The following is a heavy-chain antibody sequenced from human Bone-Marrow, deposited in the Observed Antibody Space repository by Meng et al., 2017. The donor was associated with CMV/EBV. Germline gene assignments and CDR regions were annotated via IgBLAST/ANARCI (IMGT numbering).Heavy chain of an antibody. D-gene: IGHD5-24*01. CDR2: IYSGGST. J-gene: IGHJ4*02. Sequence: GESLKISCAASGFTVSSNYMSWVRQAPGKGLEWVSVIYSGGSTYYADSVKGRFTISRDNSKNTLYLQMNSLRAEDTAVYYCARGASEIWGQGTRVTVSS. V-gene: IGHV3-53*01. CDR1: GFTVSSNY. CDR3: ARGASEI.